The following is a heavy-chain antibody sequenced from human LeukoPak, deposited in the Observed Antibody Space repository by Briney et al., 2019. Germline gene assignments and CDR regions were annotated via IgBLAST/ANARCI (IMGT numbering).Heavy chain of an antibody. CDR3: AIMHGYYDGSGYWVQ. V-gene: IGHV3-23*01. J-gene: IGHJ4*02. CDR1: GFTFSSYA. CDR2: ISPSADRT. D-gene: IGHD3-22*01. Sequence: PGGSLRLSCAASGFTFSSYAMSWVRQAPGKGLEWVSFISPSADRTSNADSVEGRFTISRDNPRNTLYLRMNSLRDEDTAVYYCAIMHGYYDGSGYWVQWGQGTLVTVSS.